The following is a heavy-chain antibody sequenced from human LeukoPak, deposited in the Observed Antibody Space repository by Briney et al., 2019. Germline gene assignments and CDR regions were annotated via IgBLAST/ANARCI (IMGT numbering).Heavy chain of an antibody. V-gene: IGHV3-7*03. CDR3: AREPVRKRWFDS. CDR2: IKYDGSEK. Sequence: GGSLRLSCTASGFTFSNYWMSWVRQAPNKGLEWVANIKYDGSEKYYVDSVKGRLTISRDNAKNSPYLQMNSLRAEDTAVYYCAREPVRKRWFDSWGQGTLVTVSS. CDR1: GFTFSNYW. J-gene: IGHJ5*01. D-gene: IGHD3-10*01.